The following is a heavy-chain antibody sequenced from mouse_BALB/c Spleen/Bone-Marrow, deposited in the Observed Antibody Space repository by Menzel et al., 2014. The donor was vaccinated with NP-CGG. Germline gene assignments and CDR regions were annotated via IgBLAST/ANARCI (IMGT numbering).Heavy chain of an antibody. V-gene: IGHV1-87*01. CDR2: IYPGDGDT. D-gene: IGHD2-1*01. Sequence: QVHVKQSGAELARPGASVKLSCKASGYTFTSYWMQWVKQRPGQGLEWIGAIYPGDGDTRYTQKFSGKATLTADKSSNTAYMQLSSLTSEGSAVYFCASPYGNYDAMDYWGQGTSVTVSS. CDR3: ASPYGNYDAMDY. J-gene: IGHJ4*01. CDR1: GYTFTSYW.